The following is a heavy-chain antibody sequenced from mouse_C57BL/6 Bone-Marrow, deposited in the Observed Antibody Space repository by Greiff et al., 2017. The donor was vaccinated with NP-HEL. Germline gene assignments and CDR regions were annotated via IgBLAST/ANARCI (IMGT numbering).Heavy chain of an antibody. V-gene: IGHV3-6*01. J-gene: IGHJ3*01. CDR1: GYSITSGYY. Sequence: DVKLQESGPGLVKPSQSLSLTCSVTGYSITSGYYWNWIRQFPGNKLEWMGYISYDGSNNYNPSLKNRISITRDTSKNQFFLKLNSVTTEDTATYYCARSYDGYYGDWFAYWGQGTLVTVSA. CDR2: ISYDGSN. D-gene: IGHD2-3*01. CDR3: ARSYDGYYGDWFAY.